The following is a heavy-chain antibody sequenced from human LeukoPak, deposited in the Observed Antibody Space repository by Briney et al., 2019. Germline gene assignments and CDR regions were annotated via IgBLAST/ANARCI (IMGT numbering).Heavy chain of an antibody. Sequence: PSETLSLTCTVSGYSISSGYYWGWIRQPPGKGLEWIGSIYHSGSTYYNPSLKSRVTISVDTSKNQFSLKLSSVTAADTAVYYCARVIWGRSSTSCYRSYYYYYMDVWGKGTTVTVSS. V-gene: IGHV4-38-2*02. CDR1: GYSISSGYY. CDR3: ARVIWGRSSTSCYRSYYYYYMDV. CDR2: IYHSGST. J-gene: IGHJ6*03. D-gene: IGHD2-2*02.